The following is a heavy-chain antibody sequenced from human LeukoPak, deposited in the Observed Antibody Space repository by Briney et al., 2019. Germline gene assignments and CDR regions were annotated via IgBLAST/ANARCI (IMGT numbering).Heavy chain of an antibody. J-gene: IGHJ4*02. CDR1: GYTFTGYY. D-gene: IGHD6-19*01. Sequence: ASVKVSCKASGYTFTGYYMHWVRQARGQGLEWMGWINPNSGGTNYAQKFQGRVTMTRDTSISTAYMELSRLRSDDTAVYYCARDISSVWYRTIGYWGQGTLVTVSS. CDR3: ARDISSVWYRTIGY. CDR2: INPNSGGT. V-gene: IGHV1-2*02.